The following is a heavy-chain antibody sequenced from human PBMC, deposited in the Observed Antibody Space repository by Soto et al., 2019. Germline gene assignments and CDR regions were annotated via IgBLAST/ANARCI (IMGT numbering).Heavy chain of an antibody. D-gene: IGHD3-10*01. CDR3: AKDTMVRGVKVRVEYFQH. V-gene: IGHV3-23*01. J-gene: IGHJ1*01. CDR2: ISGSGGST. CDR1: GFTFSSYA. Sequence: GGSLRLSCAASGFTFSSYAMSWVRQAPGKGLEWVSAISGSGGSTYYADSVKGRFTISRDNSKNTLYLQMNSLRAEDTAVYYCAKDTMVRGVKVRVEYFQHWGRGTLVTVSS.